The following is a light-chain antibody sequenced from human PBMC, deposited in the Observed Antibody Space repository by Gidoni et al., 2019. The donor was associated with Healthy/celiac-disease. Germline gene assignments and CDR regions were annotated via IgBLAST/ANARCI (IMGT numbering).Light chain of an antibody. Sequence: DIQMTQSPSYLSASVGDRVTITGRASQSISSYLNWYQQKPGKAPKLLIYAASSLQSGVPSRFSGSVSGTDFTLTISSLQPEDFATYYCQQSYSTLMYTFGQGTKLEIK. CDR3: QQSYSTLMYT. J-gene: IGKJ2*01. V-gene: IGKV1-39*01. CDR1: QSISSY. CDR2: AAS.